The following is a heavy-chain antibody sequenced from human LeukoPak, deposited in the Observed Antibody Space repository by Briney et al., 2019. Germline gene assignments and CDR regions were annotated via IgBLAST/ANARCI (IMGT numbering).Heavy chain of an antibody. J-gene: IGHJ4*02. CDR2: IIPIFGTA. D-gene: IGHD3-22*01. V-gene: IGHV1-69*05. CDR3: ARDYYDSSGYYFKRDY. Sequence: ASVKVSCKASGGTFSSYAISWVRQAPGQGLEWMGGIIPIFGTANYAQKFQGRVTITTDESTSTAYMELSSLRSEDTAVYYCARDYYDSSGYYFKRDYWGQGTLVTVSS. CDR1: GGTFSSYA.